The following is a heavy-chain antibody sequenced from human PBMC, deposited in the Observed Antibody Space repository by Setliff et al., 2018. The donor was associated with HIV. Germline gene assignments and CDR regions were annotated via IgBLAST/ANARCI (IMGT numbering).Heavy chain of an antibody. CDR2: INWDDDNT. V-gene: IGHV3-43*01. CDR3: AKDQALAGARSPFGS. CDR1: GFTFDDYT. J-gene: IGHJ4*02. Sequence: SLRLSCAASGFTFDDYTMHWVRQRPGKGLEWVSLINWDDDNTYYADSVKGRFTISRDNSKNTVYLQMNSLRAEDTAVYYCAKDQALAGARSPFGSWGQGTLVTVSS. D-gene: IGHD6-19*01.